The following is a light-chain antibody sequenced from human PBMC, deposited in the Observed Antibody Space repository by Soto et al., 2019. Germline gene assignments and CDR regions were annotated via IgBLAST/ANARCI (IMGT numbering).Light chain of an antibody. CDR2: GAS. Sequence: EIVLTQSPGTLSLSPGERATLSCRASQSVSSSYLAWYQQKPGQAPRLLIYGASSRATGIPDRFSGSGSGTDFTLTISRLEPEDLAVYYCQQYGSSTLTFGGGAKGAIK. J-gene: IGKJ4*01. V-gene: IGKV3-20*01. CDR1: QSVSSSY. CDR3: QQYGSSTLT.